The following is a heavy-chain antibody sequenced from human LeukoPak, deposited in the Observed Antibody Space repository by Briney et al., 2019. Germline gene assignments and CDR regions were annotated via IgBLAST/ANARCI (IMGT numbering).Heavy chain of an antibody. CDR1: GFTFSNYS. CDR2: IYSGGST. CDR3: ARDPDRGDYPPLGDY. V-gene: IGHV3-53*01. J-gene: IGHJ4*02. D-gene: IGHD2-21*01. Sequence: GGSLRLSCAASGFTFSNYSMHWVRQAPGKGLEWVSVIYSGGSTYYADSVKGRFTISRDNSKNTLYLQMNSLRAEDTAVYYCARDPDRGDYPPLGDYWGQGTLVTVSS.